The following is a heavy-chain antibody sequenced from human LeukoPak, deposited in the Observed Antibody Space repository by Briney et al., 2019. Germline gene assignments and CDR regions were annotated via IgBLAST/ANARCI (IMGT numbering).Heavy chain of an antibody. V-gene: IGHV3-7*03. CDR3: ARSSYSSSSSV. D-gene: IGHD6-6*01. CDR1: GFTFSGFW. Sequence: GGPLRLSCAVSGFTFSGFWMSWSRQAPGKGLEWVASINSDGSEGYYADVVKGRFTISRDNAKNSLYLQINSLRAEDTAVYYCARSSYSSSSSVWGQGTMVTVSS. CDR2: INSDGSEG. J-gene: IGHJ3*01.